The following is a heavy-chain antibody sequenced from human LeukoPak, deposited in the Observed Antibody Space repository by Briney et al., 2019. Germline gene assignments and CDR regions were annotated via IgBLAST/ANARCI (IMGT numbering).Heavy chain of an antibody. V-gene: IGHV3-48*01. CDR3: ARDKPYYYDSSGYSYYFDY. J-gene: IGHJ4*02. CDR1: GFTFSSYS. Sequence: GGSLRLSCAASGFTFSSYSMNWVRQAPGKGLEWVSYISSSSSTIYYADSAKGRFTISRDNAKNSLYLQMNSLRAEDTAVYYCARDKPYYYDSSGYSYYFDYWGQGTLVTVSS. CDR2: ISSSSSTI. D-gene: IGHD3-22*01.